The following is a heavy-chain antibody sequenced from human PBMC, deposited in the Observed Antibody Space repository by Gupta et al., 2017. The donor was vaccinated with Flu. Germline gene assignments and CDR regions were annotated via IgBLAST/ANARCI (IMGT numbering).Heavy chain of an antibody. CDR2: LSASGGST. CDR1: GFTFSNYA. CDR3: AKDPSGCGGGSCYGDAFDI. Sequence: EVQLLESGGGLVQPGGSLRLYCAASGFTFSNYALSWVRQTPGKGLEWVSTLSASGGSTYYTDSVKGRFTISRDNSRNTLYLQMNSLRAEDTALYYCAKDPSGCGGGSCYGDAFDIWGQGTTVAVSS. D-gene: IGHD2-15*01. J-gene: IGHJ3*02. V-gene: IGHV3-23*01.